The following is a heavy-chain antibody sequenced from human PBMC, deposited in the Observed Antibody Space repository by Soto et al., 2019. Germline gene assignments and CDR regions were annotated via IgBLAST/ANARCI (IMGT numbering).Heavy chain of an antibody. D-gene: IGHD3-16*01. V-gene: IGHV4-30-2*05. CDR2: IYNGGST. CDR3: SRARFCLGTINCFDY. Sequence: TPGKGLEWIGYIYNGGSTYYRRSLESRMHMSLDATRNHYSLRLTSVTAADTAVYFFSRARFCLGTINCFDYWGQGNLVTVSS. J-gene: IGHJ4*02.